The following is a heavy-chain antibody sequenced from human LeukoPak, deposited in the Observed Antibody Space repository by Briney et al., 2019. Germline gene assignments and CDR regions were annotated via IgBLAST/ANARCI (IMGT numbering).Heavy chain of an antibody. V-gene: IGHV1-69*05. CDR2: IIPIFGTA. Sequence: SVKVSCKASGGTFSSYAISWVQQAPGQGLEWMGGIIPIFGTANYAQKFQGRVTITTDESTSTAYMELSSLRSEDTAVYYCARAFGRGLGATGGAFDIWGQGTMVTVSS. CDR1: GGTFSSYA. D-gene: IGHD1-26*01. CDR3: ARAFGRGLGATGGAFDI. J-gene: IGHJ3*02.